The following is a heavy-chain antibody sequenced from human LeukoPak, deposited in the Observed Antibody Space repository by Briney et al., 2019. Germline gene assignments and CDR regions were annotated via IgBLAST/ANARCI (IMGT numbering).Heavy chain of an antibody. CDR1: GGSISSYY. J-gene: IGHJ3*02. CDR3: ARVRGAFDI. V-gene: IGHV4-59*01. CDR2: IYYSGST. Sequence: MASETLSLTCTVSGGSISSYYWSWIRQPPGKGLEWIGYIYYSGSTNYNPSLKSRVTISVGTSKNQFSLKLSSVTAADTAVYYCARVRGAFDIWGQGTMVTVSS.